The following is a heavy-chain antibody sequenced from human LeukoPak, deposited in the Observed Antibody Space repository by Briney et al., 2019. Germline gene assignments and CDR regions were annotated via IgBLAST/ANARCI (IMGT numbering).Heavy chain of an antibody. D-gene: IGHD3-3*01. CDR1: GGSISSSSYY. CDR2: IYYSGST. CDR3: ARHFYYVFWGGYYWPFWFAP. J-gene: IGHJ5*02. V-gene: IGHV4-39*01. Sequence: SETLSLTCTVSGGSISSSSYYWGWIRQPPGKGLEWIGSIYYSGSTYYNPSLKSRVTISVDTSKNQFSLKLSSVTAADTAVYYCARHFYYVFWGGYYWPFWFAPWGQGTLVTVSS.